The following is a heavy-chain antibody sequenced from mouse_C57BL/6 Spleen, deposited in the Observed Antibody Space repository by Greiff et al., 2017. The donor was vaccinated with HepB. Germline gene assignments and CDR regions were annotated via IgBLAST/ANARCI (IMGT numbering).Heavy chain of an antibody. J-gene: IGHJ2*01. CDR2: INPYNGGT. V-gene: IGHV1-19*01. CDR3: ARRINYYGSSSFDY. D-gene: IGHD1-1*01. CDR1: GYTFTDYY. Sequence: EVQLQQSGPVLVKPGASVKMSCKASGYTFTDYYMNWVKQSHGKSLEWIGVINPYNGGTSYNQKFKGKATLTVDKSSSTAYMELNSLTSEDSAVYYCARRINYYGSSSFDYWGQGTTLTVSS.